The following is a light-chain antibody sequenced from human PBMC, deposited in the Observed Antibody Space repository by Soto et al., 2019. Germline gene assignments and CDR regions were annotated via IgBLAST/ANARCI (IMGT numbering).Light chain of an antibody. J-gene: IGLJ1*01. CDR3: SSYTSSSTLHYV. CDR2: DVS. V-gene: IGLV2-14*01. CDR1: SSDVGGYNY. Sequence: QSALTQPASVSGSPGQSITISCTGTSSDVGGYNYVSWYQQHPGKAPKLMIYDVSNRPSGVSNRFSGSKSGNTAYLTISGLQAEDEADYYCSSYTSSSTLHYVFGTGTKLTVL.